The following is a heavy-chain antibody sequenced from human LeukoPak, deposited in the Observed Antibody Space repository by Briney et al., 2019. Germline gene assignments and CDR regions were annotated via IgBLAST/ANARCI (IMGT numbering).Heavy chain of an antibody. CDR2: INQDGSET. D-gene: IGHD3-10*01. J-gene: IGHJ4*02. Sequence: VGSLRLSCAASGFTFSSNWMDGVRQAPGEGLEWVANINQDGSETYYVDAVKGRFTISRDNAKNSPYRQMNNLRSEDTGGYYCAREELFLSYWGQGTLVTVSS. CDR3: AREELFLSY. CDR1: GFTFSSNW. V-gene: IGHV3-7*01.